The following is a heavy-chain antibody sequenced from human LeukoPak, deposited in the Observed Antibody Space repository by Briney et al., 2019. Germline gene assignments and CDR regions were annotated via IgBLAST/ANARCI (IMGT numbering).Heavy chain of an antibody. D-gene: IGHD3-9*01. CDR2: INHSGST. V-gene: IGHV4-34*01. Sequence: PSETLSLTYAVYGGSFSGYYWSWIRQPPGKGLEWIGEINHSGSTNYNPSLKSRVTISVDTSKNQFSLKLSSVAAADTAVYYCARGSVLRYFDWLLYYYYYMDVWGKGTTVTVSS. CDR1: GGSFSGYY. J-gene: IGHJ6*03. CDR3: ARGSVLRYFDWLLYYYYYMDV.